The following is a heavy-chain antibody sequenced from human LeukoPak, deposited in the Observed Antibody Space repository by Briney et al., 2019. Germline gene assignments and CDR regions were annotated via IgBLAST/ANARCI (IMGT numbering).Heavy chain of an antibody. CDR3: ARDYVAGVVVVINYFDY. D-gene: IGHD3-22*01. Sequence: GASVKVSCKASGYTFTGYYMHWVRQAPGQGLEWMGWINPNSGGTNYAQKFQGRVTMTRDTSISTAYMELSRLRSDDTAVYYCARDYVAGVVVVINYFDYWGQGTLVTVSS. J-gene: IGHJ4*02. CDR2: INPNSGGT. V-gene: IGHV1-2*02. CDR1: GYTFTGYY.